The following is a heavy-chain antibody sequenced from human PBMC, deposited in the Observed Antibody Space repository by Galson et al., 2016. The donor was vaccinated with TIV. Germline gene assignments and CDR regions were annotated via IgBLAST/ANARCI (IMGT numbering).Heavy chain of an antibody. CDR1: GGGFSSYA. CDR3: ARARGKSGHEGNL. D-gene: IGHD4-23*01. V-gene: IGHV1-69*13. Sequence: SVKVSCKASGGGFSSYAFTWVRQAPGQGLEWMGRIIGMFGTTNYAQKFQGRVTITADELTSTSYMELSNLRSDDTAMYYYARARGKSGHEGNLWGQGTLVTVSS. CDR2: IIGMFGTT. J-gene: IGHJ1*01.